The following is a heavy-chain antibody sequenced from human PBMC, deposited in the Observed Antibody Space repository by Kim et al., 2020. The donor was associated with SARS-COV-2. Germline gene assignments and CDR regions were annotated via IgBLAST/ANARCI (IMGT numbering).Heavy chain of an antibody. J-gene: IGHJ4*02. D-gene: IGHD3-10*01. Sequence: SETLSLTCTVSGGSISSGGYYWRWIRQHPGKGLERIGYIYYSGRTYYNPSLKTRVTISVDTSKNQFSLKLTSVTAADTAVYYCARDDGSESYYYYWGQGT. CDR2: IYYSGRT. CDR3: ARDDGSESYYYY. CDR1: GGSISSGGYY. V-gene: IGHV4-31*03.